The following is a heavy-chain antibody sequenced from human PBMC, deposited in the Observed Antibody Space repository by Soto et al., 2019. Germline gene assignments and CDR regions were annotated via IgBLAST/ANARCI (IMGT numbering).Heavy chain of an antibody. J-gene: IGHJ4*02. CDR3: ARLTYYDSTGRFDY. V-gene: IGHV4-59*01. Sequence: PXETLSLTGTDSGGSIVSFHWSWIRQPPGRGLEWIGYVYYSGYTNYNPSLKGRVAMSIDTSKSRFSLRLNSVTAADTAVYYCARLTYYDSTGRFDYWGQGIQVTVSS. D-gene: IGHD3-22*01. CDR1: GGSIVSFH. CDR2: VYYSGYT.